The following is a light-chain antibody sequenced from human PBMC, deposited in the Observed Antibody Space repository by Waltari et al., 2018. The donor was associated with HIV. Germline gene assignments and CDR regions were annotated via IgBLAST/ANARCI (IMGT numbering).Light chain of an antibody. J-gene: IGLJ2*01. CDR1: SNDVGGYNY. Sequence: QSALTQPPSASGSPGQSVTISCTGTSNDVGGYNYVSWYQQHPGKAPKLMIYEVSDRPSGVPDRFSGSKSGNTASRTVSGLQAEDEADYYCSSYSGGNNFDVVFGGGTKLTVL. CDR3: SSYSGGNNFDVV. CDR2: EVS. V-gene: IGLV2-8*01.